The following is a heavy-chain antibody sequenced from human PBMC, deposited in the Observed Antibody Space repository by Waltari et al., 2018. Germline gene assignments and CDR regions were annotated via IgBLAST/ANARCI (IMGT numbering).Heavy chain of an antibody. Sequence: QVQLVESGGGVVQPGRSLRLSCAASGFTFSSYAMHWSRQAPGKGLEWVAVISYDGSNKYYADSVKGRFTISRDNSKNTLDLQMNSLRAEDTAVYYWARSWIQLWIDYWGQGTLVTVSS. V-gene: IGHV3-30*04. CDR2: ISYDGSNK. CDR1: GFTFSSYA. CDR3: ARSWIQLWIDY. D-gene: IGHD5-18*01. J-gene: IGHJ4*02.